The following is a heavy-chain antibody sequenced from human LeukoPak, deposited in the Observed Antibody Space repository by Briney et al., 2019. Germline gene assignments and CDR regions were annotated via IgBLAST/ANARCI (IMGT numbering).Heavy chain of an antibody. CDR2: INPNSGGT. V-gene: IGHV1-2*02. CDR1: GYTFTGYY. J-gene: IGHJ5*02. D-gene: IGHD3-22*01. Sequence: ASVKVSCKASGYTFTGYYMHWVRQAPGQGLEWMGWINPNSGGTNYAQKFQGRVTMTRDTSISTAYMELSRLRSDDTAVYYCARRRIVVGWFDPWGQGTLVTVSS. CDR3: ARRRIVVGWFDP.